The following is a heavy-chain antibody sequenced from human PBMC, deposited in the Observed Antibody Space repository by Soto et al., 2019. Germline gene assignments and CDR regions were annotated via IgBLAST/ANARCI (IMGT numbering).Heavy chain of an antibody. CDR1: GYTFTSYG. Sequence: ASVKVSCKASGYTFTSYGIHWVRQAPGQRLEWMGWINAANGDTKYSPKCQGRVTITRDTSASTAYMELSSLRSEDTAVYYCVRRHVSATGIDWFDPWGQGTLVTV. J-gene: IGHJ5*02. D-gene: IGHD6-13*01. V-gene: IGHV1-3*01. CDR2: INAANGDT. CDR3: VRRHVSATGIDWFDP.